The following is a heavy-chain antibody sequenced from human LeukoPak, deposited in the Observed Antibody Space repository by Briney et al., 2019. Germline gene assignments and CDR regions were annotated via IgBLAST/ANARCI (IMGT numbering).Heavy chain of an antibody. CDR1: GFTFSDYY. D-gene: IGHD4-17*01. CDR3: ARSPVTNYYHYYMDV. CDR2: ISSSGSTI. J-gene: IGHJ6*03. Sequence: PGGSLRLSCAASGFTFSDYYMSWIRQAPGKGLEWVSYISSSGSTIYYADSVKGRFPISRDNAKNSLYLQMNSLRAQDTAVYYCARSPVTNYYHYYMDVWGKGTTVTVSS. V-gene: IGHV3-11*04.